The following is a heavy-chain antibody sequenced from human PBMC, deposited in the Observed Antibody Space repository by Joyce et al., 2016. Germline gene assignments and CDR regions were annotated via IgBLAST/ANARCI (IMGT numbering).Heavy chain of an antibody. V-gene: IGHV3-23*01. J-gene: IGHJ4*02. Sequence: DVLLLESGGGLVQPGGSLRLSCAASGFTFSSYPMTWVRQAPGKGREWVSSISNGGGTTYYADSVKGRFTISRDNSENTLYLQMNSLRAEDTGVYFCARRLTTYLDYWGQGSLVTVSS. CDR1: GFTFSSYP. CDR2: ISNGGGTT. CDR3: ARRLTTYLDY. D-gene: IGHD3-9*01.